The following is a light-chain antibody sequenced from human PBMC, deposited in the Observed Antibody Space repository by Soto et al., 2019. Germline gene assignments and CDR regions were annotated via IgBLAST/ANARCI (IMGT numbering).Light chain of an antibody. V-gene: IGKV2-30*02. CDR1: QSLDHSDGNTY. Sequence: VVLTQNPLSLPVTLGQPASISCRSSQSLDHSDGNTYLSWFQQRPGQSPRRLIYKVSNRDPGVPDRFSGSGSGTDFTLKISRVEAEDVATYYCMQAKAGPPITFAQGTRLEI. J-gene: IGKJ5*01. CDR3: MQAKAGPPIT. CDR2: KVS.